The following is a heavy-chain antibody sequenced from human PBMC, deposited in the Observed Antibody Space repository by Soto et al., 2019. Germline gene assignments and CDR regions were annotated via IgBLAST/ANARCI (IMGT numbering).Heavy chain of an antibody. J-gene: IGHJ4*02. Sequence: QFHLVQSGAEVKKPGASVKVSCQGSGYAFTTYGITWVRQAPGQGLEWLGWISAHSGNTNYAEKLQGRVTVTRDTSTSKAYMELRSLRYDDTAVYYCARGRYGDYWGQGALVTVSS. V-gene: IGHV1-18*01. CDR1: GYAFTTYG. D-gene: IGHD1-1*01. CDR2: ISAHSGNT. CDR3: ARGRYGDY.